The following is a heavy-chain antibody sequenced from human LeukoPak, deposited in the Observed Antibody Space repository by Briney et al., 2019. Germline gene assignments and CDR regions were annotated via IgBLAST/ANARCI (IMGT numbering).Heavy chain of an antibody. J-gene: IGHJ4*02. CDR1: GYTFTSYG. V-gene: IGHV1-18*01. D-gene: IGHD2-15*01. Sequence: ASVKVSCKASGYTFTSYGISWVRQAPGQGLEWMGWISAYNGNTNYAQKLQGRVAMTTDTSTSTAYMELRSLRSDDTAVYYCARSAQRSGGSCYPDYWGQGTLVTVSS. CDR3: ARSAQRSGGSCYPDY. CDR2: ISAYNGNT.